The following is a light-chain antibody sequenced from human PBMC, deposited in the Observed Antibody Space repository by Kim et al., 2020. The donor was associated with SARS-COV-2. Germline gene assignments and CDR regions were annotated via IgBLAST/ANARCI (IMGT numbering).Light chain of an antibody. J-gene: IGKJ1*01. V-gene: IGKV3-20*01. CDR1: QSLSSSY. Sequence: EVVLTQSPGTLSLSPGETATLSCRASQSLSSSYLAWYQQKPGQAPRLLIYSASRRATGIPDRFSGSGSGTDFTLTISRLEPDDFAVYHCQQYGYSPQTFGQGTKVDIK. CDR3: QQYGYSPQT. CDR2: SAS.